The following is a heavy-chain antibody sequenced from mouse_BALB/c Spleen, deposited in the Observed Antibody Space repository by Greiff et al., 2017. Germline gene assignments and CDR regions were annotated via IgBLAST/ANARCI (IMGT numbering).Heavy chain of an antibody. V-gene: IGHV1-14*01. J-gene: IGHJ3*01. CDR3: AHMSTVPAY. Sequence: VHVKQSGPELVKPGASVKMSCKASGYTFTSYVMHWVKQKPGQGLEWIGYINPYNDGTKYNEKFKGKATLTSDKSSSTAYMELSSLTAEDAAVYYCAHMSTVPAYWGQGTLVTVSA. D-gene: IGHD1-1*01. CDR1: GYTFTSYV. CDR2: INPYNDGT.